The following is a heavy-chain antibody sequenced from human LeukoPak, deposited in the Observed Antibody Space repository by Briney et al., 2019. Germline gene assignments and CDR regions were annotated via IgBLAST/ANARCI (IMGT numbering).Heavy chain of an antibody. CDR1: GFTFSSNA. D-gene: IGHD3-10*02. CDR3: AELGITMIGGV. Sequence: GGSLRLSCAASGFTFSSNAMSWVRQAPGKGLEWVSAISGSGGSTYYADSVKGRFTISRDNAKNSLYLQMNSLRAEDTAVYYCAELGITMIGGVWGKGTTVTISS. V-gene: IGHV3-23*01. CDR2: ISGSGGST. J-gene: IGHJ6*04.